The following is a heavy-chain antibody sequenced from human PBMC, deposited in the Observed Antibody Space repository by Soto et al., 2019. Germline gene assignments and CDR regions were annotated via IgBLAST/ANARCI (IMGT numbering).Heavy chain of an antibody. CDR3: ARDRRPSIYSGLAV. CDR1: GFTFSDYA. J-gene: IGHJ6*02. V-gene: IGHV3-23*01. D-gene: IGHD2-2*01. Sequence: EVQLLESGGGLVQPGGSLRLSCAASGFTFSDYAMSWVRQAPGKGLEWVSAIDGSSATTNYADSVKGRFTISRDNSKNTLFLHMSGLRAEDTAVYYCARDRRPSIYSGLAVWGPGTTVIVSS. CDR2: IDGSSATT.